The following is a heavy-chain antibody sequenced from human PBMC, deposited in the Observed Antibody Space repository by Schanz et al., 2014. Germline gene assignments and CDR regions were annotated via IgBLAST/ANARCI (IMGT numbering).Heavy chain of an antibody. V-gene: IGHV3-23*04. D-gene: IGHD3-3*01. CDR2: ISGSGAST. CDR3: AKDVDFWSGYYLDY. Sequence: EVQLVESGGALVQPGGSLRLSCSASGFTFSSYAMSWVRQASGKGLEWVSAISGSGASTYYADSVKGRFTISRDNSKNTLYLQMNSLRSEDTAVYYCAKDVDFWSGYYLDYWGQGTLVTVSS. J-gene: IGHJ4*02. CDR1: GFTFSSYA.